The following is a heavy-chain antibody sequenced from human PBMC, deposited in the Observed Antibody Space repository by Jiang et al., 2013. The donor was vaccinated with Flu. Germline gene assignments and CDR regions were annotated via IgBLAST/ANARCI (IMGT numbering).Heavy chain of an antibody. CDR2: IYYSGST. Sequence: PGLVKPSETPSLTCTVSGGSISSYYWSWIRQPPGKGLEWIGSIYYSGSTYYNPSLKSRVTISVDTSKNQFSLKLSSVTAADTAVYYCARLFYDILTGYYAFDYWGQGTLVTVSS. D-gene: IGHD3-9*01. V-gene: IGHV4-59*05. CDR1: GGSISSYY. CDR3: ARLFYDILTGYYAFDY. J-gene: IGHJ4*02.